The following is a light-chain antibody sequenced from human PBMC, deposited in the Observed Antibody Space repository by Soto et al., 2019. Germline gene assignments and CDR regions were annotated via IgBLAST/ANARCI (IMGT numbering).Light chain of an antibody. V-gene: IGKV4-1*01. CDR3: QQYYSTTFT. J-gene: IGKJ3*01. CDR2: WAS. Sequence: SVMTQSPDSLAVSLGERATINCKSSQSVLYSSNNKNYLAWYQQKPGQPPKLLIYWASTRESGVPDRFSGRGSWTDFTLTISSLQAEDVAVYYCQQYYSTTFTFGPGTKVDIX. CDR1: QSVLYSSNNKNY.